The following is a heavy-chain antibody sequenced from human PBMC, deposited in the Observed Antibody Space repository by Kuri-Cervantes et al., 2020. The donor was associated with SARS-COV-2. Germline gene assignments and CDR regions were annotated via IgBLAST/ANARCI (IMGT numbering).Heavy chain of an antibody. CDR1: GYTFTSYG. D-gene: IGHD3-3*01. CDR3: ASGAYYDFWSGYFCCGMDV. CDR2: ISAYNGNT. J-gene: IGHJ6*02. Sequence: GESLKISCKASGYTFTSYGISWVRQAPGQGLEWMGWISAYNGNTNYAQKLQGRVTMTTDTSTSTAYMELRSLRSDDTAVYYCASGAYYDFWSGYFCCGMDVWGQGTTVTVSS. V-gene: IGHV1-18*01.